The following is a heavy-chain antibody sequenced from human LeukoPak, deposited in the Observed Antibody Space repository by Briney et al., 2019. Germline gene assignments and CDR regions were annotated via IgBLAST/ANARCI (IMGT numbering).Heavy chain of an antibody. CDR1: GGSISSSSYY. D-gene: IGHD1-1*01. V-gene: IGHV4-39*07. Sequence: SETLSLTCTVSGGSISSSSYYWGWIRQPPGKGLEWIGSIYYSGSTYYNPSLKSRVTISVDTSKNQFSLKLSSVTAADTAVYYCARGYRTQYYYDYWGQGTLVTVSS. J-gene: IGHJ4*02. CDR3: ARGYRTQYYYDY. CDR2: IYYSGST.